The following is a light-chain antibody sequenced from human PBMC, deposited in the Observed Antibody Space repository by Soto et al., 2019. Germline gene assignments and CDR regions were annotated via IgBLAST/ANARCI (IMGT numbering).Light chain of an antibody. Sequence: EIVLTQSPGTLSLSPGERATLSCRASQSVSNNYLAWYQQRRGQAPRLLIHGASNRATGIPDRFSGSGSGTDFTLTITRLEPEDFAVYYCQQYGGSPRTFGQGTKVDI. CDR2: GAS. J-gene: IGKJ1*01. V-gene: IGKV3-20*01. CDR1: QSVSNNY. CDR3: QQYGGSPRT.